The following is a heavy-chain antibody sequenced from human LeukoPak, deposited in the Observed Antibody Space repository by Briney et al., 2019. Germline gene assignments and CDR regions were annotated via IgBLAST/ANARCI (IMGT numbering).Heavy chain of an antibody. CDR1: GGSISSRSYY. D-gene: IGHD6-19*01. CDR2: INYSGST. J-gene: IGHJ6*03. CDR3: ARSGDDRREIYYYYYYMEV. V-gene: IGHV4-39*07. Sequence: SETLSLTCTVSGGSISSRSYYWGWIRQPPGKGLEWIGSINYSGSTYYNPSRKSRVTISVDQSKHQFSLKLSSVPAAAKAVYYCARSGDDRREIYYYYYYMEVWGKGTTVTVSS.